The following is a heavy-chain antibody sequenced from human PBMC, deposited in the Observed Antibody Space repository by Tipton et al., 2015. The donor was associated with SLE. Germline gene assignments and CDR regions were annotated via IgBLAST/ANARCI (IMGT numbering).Heavy chain of an antibody. CDR2: IFYTGST. V-gene: IGHV4-31*03. CDR3: ARERYRYGSGYYMDV. D-gene: IGHD5-18*01. Sequence: LRLSCTVSGDSISNGGFYWSWIRQHPGTGLEWIGYIFYTGSTYYNPSLKSRVTLSLDTSKSQFSLKLSSLTVADTAVYFCARERYRYGSGYYMDVWGKGTTVTVSS. CDR1: GDSISNGGFY. J-gene: IGHJ6*03.